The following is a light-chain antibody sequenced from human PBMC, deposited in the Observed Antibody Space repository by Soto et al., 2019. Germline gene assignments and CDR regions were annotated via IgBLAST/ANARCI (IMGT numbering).Light chain of an antibody. CDR2: DSS. V-gene: IGKV3-11*01. CDR3: QQRSDWPWT. CDR1: QSVGSK. Sequence: EILMTQSPATLSVSPGERATLSCRASQSVGSKLDWFQHKPGQAPRLLIYDSSNRAAGIPARLSGSGYGTDLTITVSSIEPEDFVVYYCQQRSDWPWTFGQGTKVDI. J-gene: IGKJ1*01.